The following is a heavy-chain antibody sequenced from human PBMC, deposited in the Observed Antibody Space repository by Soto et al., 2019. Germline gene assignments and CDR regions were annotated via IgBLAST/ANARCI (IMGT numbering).Heavy chain of an antibody. CDR2: IIPMFGKS. J-gene: IGHJ4*02. Sequence: LQSGSEVKRPGSSVKVSCKTSGGPFGTYTFHWVRQAPGQRPEWMGEIIPMFGKSTYSQNLQGRVTFVADSSANTLYMQLNTLTSADSAVYFCSRGSHQIPDYFHLWGQGTLVIVSS. V-gene: IGHV1-69*06. CDR3: SRGSHQIPDYFHL. CDR1: GGPFGTYT.